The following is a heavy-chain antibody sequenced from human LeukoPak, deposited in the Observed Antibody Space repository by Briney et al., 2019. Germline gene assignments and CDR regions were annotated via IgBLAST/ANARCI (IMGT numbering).Heavy chain of an antibody. CDR3: ARIAYDALDSYYYGMDV. CDR2: ITYSGNT. V-gene: IGHV4-31*03. Sequence: ASETLSLTCTVSGGSISSGPYYWIWIRQHPGKGLEWIGYITYSGNTYYYPALNSRVTVSLDTSKTQFSLKLSSVTAADTAVYYCARIAYDALDSYYYGMDVWGQGTTVTVSS. CDR1: GGSISSGPYY. D-gene: IGHD3-3*01. J-gene: IGHJ6*02.